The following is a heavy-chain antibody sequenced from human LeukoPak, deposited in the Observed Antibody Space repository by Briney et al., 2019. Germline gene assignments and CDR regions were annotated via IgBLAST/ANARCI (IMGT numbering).Heavy chain of an antibody. V-gene: IGHV3-53*01. J-gene: IGHJ2*01. D-gene: IGHD3-10*01. CDR3: ARNRGDNAPYWYFDL. CDR1: GFTVSSNH. CDR2: IYRSGNT. Sequence: PGGSLRLSCTASGFTVSSNHMTWVRQAPGKGLEWVSLIYRSGNTYYEDSVEGRFTVSRDISKNTVSLQMNSLKADDTAIYHCARNRGDNAPYWYFDLWGRGTLVTVSS.